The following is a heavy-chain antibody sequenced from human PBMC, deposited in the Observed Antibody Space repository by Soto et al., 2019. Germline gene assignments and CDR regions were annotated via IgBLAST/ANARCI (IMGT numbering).Heavy chain of an antibody. CDR3: SRWTRSFDY. CDR1: SGSISSSNW. V-gene: IGHV4-4*01. J-gene: IGHJ4*02. Sequence: QVQLQESGPGLVKPSGTLSLTCAVSSGSISSSNWWRWVRQPPGKGLECIGEIYHSGSTNYNPTLKSRVSISVNKSQNQSSLKLSAVTAADTALYCCSRWTRSFDYWGQGTLVTVSS. CDR2: IYHSGST. D-gene: IGHD5-12*01.